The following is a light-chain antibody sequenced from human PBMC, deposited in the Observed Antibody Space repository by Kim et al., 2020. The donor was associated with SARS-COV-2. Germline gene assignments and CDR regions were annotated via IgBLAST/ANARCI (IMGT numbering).Light chain of an antibody. CDR1: QSINTY. CDR3: QQSSSSLWT. CDR2: AAS. J-gene: IGKJ1*01. V-gene: IGKV1-39*01. Sequence: ASAGDTVTITCRASQSINTYVNWYQQKAGKAPKLLIYAASTLQGGVPSRFSGSGSGTHFTLTISSLQPEDFATYYCQQSSSSLWTFGQGTKVDIK.